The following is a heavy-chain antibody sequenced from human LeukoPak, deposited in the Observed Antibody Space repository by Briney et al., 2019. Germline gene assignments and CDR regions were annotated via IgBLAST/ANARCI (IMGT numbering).Heavy chain of an antibody. CDR2: IYYSGST. V-gene: IGHV4-39*07. CDR3: ARNLYYYDSSGYHTPFDY. J-gene: IGHJ4*02. CDR1: GGSISSSSYY. D-gene: IGHD3-22*01. Sequence: PSETLSLTCTVSGGSISSSSYYWGWIRQPPGKGLEWIGSIYYSGSTYYNPSLKSRVTISVDTSKNQFSLKLSSVTAADTAVYYCARNLYYYDSSGYHTPFDYWGQGTLVTVSS.